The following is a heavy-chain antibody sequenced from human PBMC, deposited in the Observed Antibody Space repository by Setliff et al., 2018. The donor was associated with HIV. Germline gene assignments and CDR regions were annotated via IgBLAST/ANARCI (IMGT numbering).Heavy chain of an antibody. Sequence: SETLSLTCTVSGGSISRSSYYWAWIRQPPGKGLEWIGNIFYSGDTFYNPSLRSRVTISVDTSKSQFSLNLKSVTATDTAVYYCARGVYDYGGSAYYFDYWGHGKLVTVSS. CDR3: ARGVYDYGGSAYYFDY. V-gene: IGHV4-39*07. CDR1: GGSISRSSYY. CDR2: IFYSGDT. D-gene: IGHD3-10*01. J-gene: IGHJ4*01.